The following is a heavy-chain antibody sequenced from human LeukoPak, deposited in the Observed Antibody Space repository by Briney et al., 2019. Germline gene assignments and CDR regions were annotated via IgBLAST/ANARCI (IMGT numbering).Heavy chain of an antibody. CDR2: INHSGST. CDR1: GGSISSYY. D-gene: IGHD3-10*01. J-gene: IGHJ4*02. Sequence: PSETLSLTCTVSGGSISSYYWSWIRQPPGKGLEWIGEINHSGSTNYNPSLKSRVTISVDTSKNQFSLKLSSVTAADTAVYYCAGYGSGNDYWGQGTLVTVSS. CDR3: AGYGSGNDY. V-gene: IGHV4-34*01.